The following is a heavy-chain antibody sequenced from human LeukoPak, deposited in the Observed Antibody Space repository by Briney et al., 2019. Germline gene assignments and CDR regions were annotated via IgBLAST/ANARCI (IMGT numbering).Heavy chain of an antibody. CDR2: IMPNGETR. D-gene: IGHD2-15*01. V-gene: IGHV3-64*01. CDR1: GFSFSNYV. J-gene: IGHJ3*02. CDR3: ARDRDGGFAFDI. Sequence: GGSLRLSCAASGFSFSNYVMHWVRQAPGKGLEYVSAIMPNGETRGYANSMKGRFTISRDNSKNTLYLQMGSLRAGDMAIYYCARDRDGGFAFDIWGQGTPVTVSS.